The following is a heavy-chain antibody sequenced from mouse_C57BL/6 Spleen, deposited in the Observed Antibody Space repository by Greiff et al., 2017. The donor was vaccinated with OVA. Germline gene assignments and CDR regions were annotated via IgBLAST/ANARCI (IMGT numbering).Heavy chain of an antibody. Sequence: EVKVVESGGGLVKPGGSLKLSCAASGFTFSDYGMHWVRQAPEKGLEWVAYISSGSSTIYYADTVKGRFTISRDNAKNTLFLQMTSLRSEDTAMYYCARSGAVVAPFDYWGQGTTLTVSS. CDR1: GFTFSDYG. CDR3: ARSGAVVAPFDY. J-gene: IGHJ2*01. V-gene: IGHV5-17*01. CDR2: ISSGSSTI. D-gene: IGHD1-1*01.